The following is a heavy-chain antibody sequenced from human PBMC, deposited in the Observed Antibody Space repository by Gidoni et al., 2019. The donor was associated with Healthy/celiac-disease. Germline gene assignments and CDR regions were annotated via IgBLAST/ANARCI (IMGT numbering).Heavy chain of an antibody. D-gene: IGHD6-13*01. V-gene: IGHV3-23*01. CDR3: GHSSSWYVDYYYYGMDV. J-gene: IGHJ6*02. CDR2: ISGSGGST. CDR1: GFTFSSYA. Sequence: EVQLLESGGGLVQPGGSLRLSCAASGFTFSSYAMSWVRQAPGKGLEWVSAISGSGGSTYYADSVKGRFTISRDNSKNTLYLQMNSLRAEDTAVYYCGHSSSWYVDYYYYGMDVWGQGTTVTVSS.